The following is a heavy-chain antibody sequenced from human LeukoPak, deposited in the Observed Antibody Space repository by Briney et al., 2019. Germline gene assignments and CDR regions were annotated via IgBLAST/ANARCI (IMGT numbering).Heavy chain of an antibody. J-gene: IGHJ4*02. CDR2: IKQDGSEK. CDR1: GFTFSNYW. V-gene: IGHV3-7*01. Sequence: GGSLRLSCATSGFTFSNYWMIWVRQAPGKGLEWVANIKQDGSEKYYVDSVRGRFTISRDNAKNSLYLQMNSLRAEDTAVYYCANYKRGYSGSSDYWGQGTLVTVSS. CDR3: ANYKRGYSGSSDY. D-gene: IGHD5-12*01.